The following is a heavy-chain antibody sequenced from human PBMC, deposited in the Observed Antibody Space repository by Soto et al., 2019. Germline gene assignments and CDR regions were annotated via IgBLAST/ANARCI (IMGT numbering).Heavy chain of an antibody. D-gene: IGHD6-19*01. CDR1: GYTFTSYG. V-gene: IGHV1-18*01. Sequence: ASVKVSCKASGYTFTSYGISWVRQAPGQGLEWMGWISAYNGNTNYAQKLQGRVTMTTDTSTSTAYMKLRSLRSDDTAVYYCARDRDPVAGTWWFDPWGQGTLVTVSS. CDR3: ARDRDPVAGTWWFDP. CDR2: ISAYNGNT. J-gene: IGHJ5*02.